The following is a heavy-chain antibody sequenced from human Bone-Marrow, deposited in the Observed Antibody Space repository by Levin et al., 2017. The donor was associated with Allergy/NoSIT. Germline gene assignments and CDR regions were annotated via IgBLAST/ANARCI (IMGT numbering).Heavy chain of an antibody. D-gene: IGHD6-19*01. CDR3: AKDGAVAVAGPHSPSTPAGNYFDY. CDR1: GFTFSSYA. Sequence: GGSLRLSCAASGFTFSSYAMSWVRQAPGKGLEWVSAISGSGGSTYYADSVKGRFTISRDNSKNTLYLQMNSLRAEDTAVYYCAKDGAVAVAGPHSPSTPAGNYFDYWGQGTLVTVSS. CDR2: ISGSGGST. J-gene: IGHJ4*02. V-gene: IGHV3-23*01.